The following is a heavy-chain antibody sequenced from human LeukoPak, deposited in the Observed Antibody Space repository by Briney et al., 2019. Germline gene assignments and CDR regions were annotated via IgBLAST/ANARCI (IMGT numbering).Heavy chain of an antibody. D-gene: IGHD3-10*01. J-gene: IGHJ4*02. CDR1: VFIFNTYS. V-gene: IGHV3-48*02. CDR3: AREHGNMVRGVIFDY. CDR2: MSGDGKAI. Sequence: GGPLSLSCAPSVFIFNTYSMTCAPEAPGKAVECVSYMSGDGKAILYADFVRGRYTTSNDNAKKSLYLEMNSLRDEDRAAYYCAREHGNMVRGVIFDYWGEGTLVTVSS.